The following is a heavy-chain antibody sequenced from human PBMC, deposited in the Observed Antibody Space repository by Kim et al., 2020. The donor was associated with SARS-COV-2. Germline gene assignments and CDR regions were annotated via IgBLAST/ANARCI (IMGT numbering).Heavy chain of an antibody. CDR1: GFTFSSYA. J-gene: IGHJ1*01. CDR3: AKDRFSWFIFQH. D-gene: IGHD3-10*01. V-gene: IGHV3-23*01. Sequence: GGSLRLSCAASGFTFSSYAMSWVRQAPGKGLEWVSAISGSGGSTYYADSVKGRFTISRDNSKNTLYLQMNSLRAEDTAGYYCAKDRFSWFIFQHWGQGTLVTVSS. CDR2: ISGSGGST.